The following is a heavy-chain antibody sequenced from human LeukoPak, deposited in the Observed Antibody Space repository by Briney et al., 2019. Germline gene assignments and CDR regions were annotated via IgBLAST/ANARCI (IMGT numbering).Heavy chain of an antibody. CDR1: GFTFSSYW. CDR3: TTGRGEYYDSSGYYAYYYYYYMDV. D-gene: IGHD3-22*01. CDR2: IDGDGSST. V-gene: IGHV3-74*01. J-gene: IGHJ6*03. Sequence: GGSLRLSCAASGFTFSSYWMHWVRQAPGKGLVWVSRIDGDGSSTSYADSVKGRFTISRDNAKNTLYLQMNSLKTEDTAVYYCTTGRGEYYDSSGYYAYYYYYYMDVWGKGTTVTISS.